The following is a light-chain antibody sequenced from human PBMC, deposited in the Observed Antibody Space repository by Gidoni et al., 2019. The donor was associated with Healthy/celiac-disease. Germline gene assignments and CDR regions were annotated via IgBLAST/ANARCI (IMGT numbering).Light chain of an antibody. Sequence: DIQMNQSPSSLSASVGDRVTITCQASQDISNYLTWYQQKPGKAPKLLIYDASHLETGVPSRFSGSGSRTYFTFTISCLQPEYIATSYCQQYDNLPFTFGPGTKVDIK. CDR3: QQYDNLPFT. V-gene: IGKV1-33*01. CDR1: QDISNY. CDR2: DAS. J-gene: IGKJ3*01.